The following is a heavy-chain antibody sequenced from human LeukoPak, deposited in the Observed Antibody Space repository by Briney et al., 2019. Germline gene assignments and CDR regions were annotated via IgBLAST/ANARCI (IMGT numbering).Heavy chain of an antibody. CDR1: GGSICSYY. Sequence: SETLSVTCTVSGGSICSYYWSWIRQPPGKGLEWMGYIYYSESTNHNPSIKRRVTIPAATTKNQFSLKLSSVTAADTAVYYCAGDRMEGYSSSWTRAYYYMDVWGKGTTVTVSS. D-gene: IGHD6-13*01. J-gene: IGHJ6*03. CDR2: IYYSEST. V-gene: IGHV4-59*01. CDR3: AGDRMEGYSSSWTRAYYYMDV.